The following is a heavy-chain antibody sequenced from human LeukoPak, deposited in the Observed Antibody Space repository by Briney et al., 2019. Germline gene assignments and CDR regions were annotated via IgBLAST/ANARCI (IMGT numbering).Heavy chain of an antibody. Sequence: PSQTLSLTCTVSGGSISSGSYYWSWVRQPAGKGLEWIGRIYTSGSTNYNPSLKSRITISVDTSKNQFSLKLSSVTAADTAVYYCARGYYGVLRVYYYYGMDVWGQGTTVTVSS. CDR1: GGSISSGSYY. V-gene: IGHV4-61*02. CDR3: ARGYYGVLRVYYYYGMDV. CDR2: IYTSGST. J-gene: IGHJ6*02. D-gene: IGHD4-17*01.